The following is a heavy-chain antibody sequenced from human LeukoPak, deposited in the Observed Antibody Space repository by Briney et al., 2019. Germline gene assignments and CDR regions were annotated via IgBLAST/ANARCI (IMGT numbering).Heavy chain of an antibody. D-gene: IGHD3-22*01. CDR1: GGSSSSSSYY. Sequence: MASEPLSVTCTVSGGSSSSSSYYWCWIRQPPGKRLGWIGSIYYSGSTYYNPSLKSRVTISVDTSKNQFSLKLSSVTAADTAVYYCARDVRYYDSSGYRVFDYWGQGTLVTVSS. CDR3: ARDVRYYDSSGYRVFDY. J-gene: IGHJ4*02. V-gene: IGHV4-39*07. CDR2: IYYSGST.